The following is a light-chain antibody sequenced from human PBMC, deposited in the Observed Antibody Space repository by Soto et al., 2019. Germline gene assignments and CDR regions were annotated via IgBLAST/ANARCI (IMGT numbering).Light chain of an antibody. CDR3: CSYAGSSTFYG. CDR1: SRNVGSYNL. J-gene: IGLJ1*01. CDR2: EGS. V-gene: IGLV2-23*03. Sequence: QSVLTQPASVSGSPGQSITISCTVTSRNVGSYNLVSWYQQHPGKAPKLMIYEGSKRPSGVSFRFSGSKSGNTASLRISGLQAEDEADYYCCSYAGSSTFYGFGTGTKVNVL.